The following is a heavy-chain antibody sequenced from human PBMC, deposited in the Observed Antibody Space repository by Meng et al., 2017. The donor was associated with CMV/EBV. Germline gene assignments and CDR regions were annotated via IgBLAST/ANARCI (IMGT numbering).Heavy chain of an antibody. Sequence: CAVYGGSVSGYYWSWIRQPPGKGLEWIGEINHSGSTNYNPSLKSRVTISVDTSKNQFSLKLSSVTAADTAVYYCARGYDYSYYGMDVWGQGTMVTSP. CDR2: INHSGST. V-gene: IGHV4-34*01. J-gene: IGHJ6*02. CDR3: ARGYDYSYYGMDV. CDR1: GGSVSGYY.